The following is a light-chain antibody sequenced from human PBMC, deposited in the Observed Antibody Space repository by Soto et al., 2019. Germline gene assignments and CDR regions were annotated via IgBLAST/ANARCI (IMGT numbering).Light chain of an antibody. CDR3: AAWDDSLNGVV. Sequence: QSVLTQPPSASGTPGQRVTISCSGSSSNIGSNTVNWYKQFPGTAPKLLIHTSNQRPSGVSDRFSGSKSGTSASLAISGLQSEDEADYYWAAWDDSLNGVVFGGGTKLTVL. J-gene: IGLJ2*01. CDR2: TSN. V-gene: IGLV1-44*01. CDR1: SSNIGSNT.